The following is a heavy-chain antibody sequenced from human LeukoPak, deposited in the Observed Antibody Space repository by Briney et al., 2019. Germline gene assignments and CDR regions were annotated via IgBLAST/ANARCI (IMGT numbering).Heavy chain of an antibody. Sequence: ASVKVSCKASGYTFTSYYMHWVRQAPGQGLEWMGIINPSGGSTSYAQKFQGRVTMTGDMSTSTVYMELSSLRSEDTAVYYCARDSVAGNKPPVDAFDIWGQGTMVTVSS. CDR1: GYTFTSYY. CDR3: ARDSVAGNKPPVDAFDI. J-gene: IGHJ3*02. V-gene: IGHV1-46*01. CDR2: INPSGGST. D-gene: IGHD6-19*01.